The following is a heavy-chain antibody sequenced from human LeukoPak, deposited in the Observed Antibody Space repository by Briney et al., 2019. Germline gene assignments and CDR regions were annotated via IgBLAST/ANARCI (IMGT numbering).Heavy chain of an antibody. V-gene: IGHV3-21*01. D-gene: IGHD3-10*01. CDR2: ISSSSSYI. J-gene: IGHJ4*02. Sequence: PGGSLRLSCAASGFTFSSYSMNWVRQAPGKGLEWVSSISSSSSYIYYADSVKGRFTISRDNAKNSLYLQMNSLRAEDTAVYYCARDRAGFGELLSDWGQGTLVTVSS. CDR1: GFTFSSYS. CDR3: ARDRAGFGELLSD.